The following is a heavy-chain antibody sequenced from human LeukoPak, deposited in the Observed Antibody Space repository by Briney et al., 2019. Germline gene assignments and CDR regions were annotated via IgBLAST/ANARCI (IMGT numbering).Heavy chain of an antibody. CDR3: ARQKWRNWFDP. D-gene: IGHD2-8*01. CDR2: INHSGST. CDR1: GGSFSGYY. V-gene: IGHV4-34*01. Sequence: PSETLSLTCAVYGGSFSGYYWSWIRQPPGKGLEWIGEINHSGSTNYNPSLKSRVTISVDTSKNQFSLKLSSVTAADTAVYYCARQKWRNWFDPWGQGTLVTVSS. J-gene: IGHJ5*02.